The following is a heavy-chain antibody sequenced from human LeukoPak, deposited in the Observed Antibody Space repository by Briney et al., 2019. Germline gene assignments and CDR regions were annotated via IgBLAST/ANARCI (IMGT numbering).Heavy chain of an antibody. Sequence: SETLSLTCTVSGGSISSGSYYWGWIRQPPGKGLEWIGNIYYSGSTYYNPSLRSRVTISVDTSKNQFSLKLTSVTAADTAVYYCARDFPSTQSYSSSWSWDYWGQGTLVTVSS. CDR2: IYYSGST. V-gene: IGHV4-39*07. D-gene: IGHD6-13*01. CDR3: ARDFPSTQSYSSSWSWDY. J-gene: IGHJ4*02. CDR1: GGSISSGSYY.